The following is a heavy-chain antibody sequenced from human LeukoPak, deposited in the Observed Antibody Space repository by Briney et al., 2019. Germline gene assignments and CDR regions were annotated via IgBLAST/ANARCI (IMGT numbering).Heavy chain of an antibody. CDR2: ISAYNGNT. CDR1: GYTFTSYG. D-gene: IGHD3-10*01. V-gene: IGHV1-18*01. J-gene: IGHJ4*02. CDR3: ARECYYGSGSYYCY. Sequence: ASVKVSCKASGYTFTSYGISWVRQAAGQGLEWMGWISAYNGNTNYAQKFQGWVTMTRDTSISTAYMELSRLRSDDTAVYYCARECYYGSGSYYCYWGQGTLVTVSS.